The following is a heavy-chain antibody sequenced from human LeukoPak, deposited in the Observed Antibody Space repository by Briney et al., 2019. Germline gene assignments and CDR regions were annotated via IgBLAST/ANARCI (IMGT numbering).Heavy chain of an antibody. V-gene: IGHV1-18*01. D-gene: IGHD2-21*01. CDR1: GYTFTSYG. CDR2: ISPYNGNT. J-gene: IGHJ4*02. Sequence: GASVKVSCKASGYTFTSYGISWVRQAPGLGLEWMGWISPYNGNTNYAPKLQGRVTMTTDTATSTAYMELTSLTSDDTAVYYCARDRQCGYWGQGTLVTVSS. CDR3: ARDRQCGY.